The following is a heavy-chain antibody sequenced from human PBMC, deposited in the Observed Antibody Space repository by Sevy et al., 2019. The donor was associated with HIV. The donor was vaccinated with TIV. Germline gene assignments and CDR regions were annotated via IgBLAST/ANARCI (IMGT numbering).Heavy chain of an antibody. CDR2: ITSSASTT. J-gene: IGHJ4*02. D-gene: IGHD3-9*01. V-gene: IGHV3-23*01. CDR1: GFLFGTHA. Sequence: GGSLRLSCAASGFLFGTHAMSWVRQAPGKGLEWVSGITSSASTTYYADSVKGRFTISRDNSKNTLYLQMNNLRAEDTAVYYCTKDAGWPLWGQGTLVTVPS. CDR3: TKDAGWPL.